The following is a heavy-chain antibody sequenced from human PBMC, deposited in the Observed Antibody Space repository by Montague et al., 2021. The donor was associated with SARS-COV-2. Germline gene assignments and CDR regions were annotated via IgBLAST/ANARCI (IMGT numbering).Heavy chain of an antibody. D-gene: IGHD3-10*01. Sequence: SLRLSCAVSGFPFNVFSMHWVRQAPGKGLEWVAIIGHDGTYQKYADSVRGRFTISRDNSKNTLYLQTDSLRADDTAVYYCARDLKSGRYFDYCGQGTQVTVSS. CDR3: ARDLKSGRYFDY. CDR2: IGHDGTYQ. V-gene: IGHV3-33*01. J-gene: IGHJ4*02. CDR1: GFPFNVFS.